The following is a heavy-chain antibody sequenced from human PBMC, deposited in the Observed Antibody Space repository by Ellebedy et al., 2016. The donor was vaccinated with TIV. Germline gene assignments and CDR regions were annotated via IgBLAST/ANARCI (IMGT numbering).Heavy chain of an antibody. V-gene: IGHV3-21*01. Sequence: GGSLRLSXAVSGFIFTNFSMNWVRQAPGKGLEWVSSITTGGAKKYYADSVKGRFVISRDNPKNSLFLQMDSLRAEDTAVYYCARGFQRGWYVYNNMDVWGQGTTVTVSS. J-gene: IGHJ6*02. CDR3: ARGFQRGWYVYNNMDV. CDR2: ITTGGAKK. CDR1: GFIFTNFS. D-gene: IGHD6-19*01.